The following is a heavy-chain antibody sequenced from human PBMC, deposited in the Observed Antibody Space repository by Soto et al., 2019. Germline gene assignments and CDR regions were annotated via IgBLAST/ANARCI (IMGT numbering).Heavy chain of an antibody. Sequence: SETLSLTCTVSGGSISSYYWSWIRQPPGKGLEWIGYIYYSGSTNYNPSIKSRVTISVDTSKNQFSLQLSSVTAADTAVYYCAGGSFSSWIYYFDYWGQGTLVTVSS. D-gene: IGHD6-13*01. CDR1: GGSISSYY. V-gene: IGHV4-59*01. CDR2: IYYSGST. J-gene: IGHJ4*02. CDR3: AGGSFSSWIYYFDY.